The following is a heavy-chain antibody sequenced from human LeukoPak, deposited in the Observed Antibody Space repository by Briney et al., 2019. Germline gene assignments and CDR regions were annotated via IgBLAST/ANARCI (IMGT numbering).Heavy chain of an antibody. D-gene: IGHD3-9*01. CDR2: IYPSGST. CDR1: GGSISSVNW. V-gene: IGHV4-4*02. Sequence: PSETLSLTCAVSGGSISSVNWWGWVRQPPGKGLEWIGDIYPSGSTNYNPSLKSRVTISVDKSKNQFSLKLSSVTAADTAVYYCARWVDDILTGSNYFDYWGQGTLVTVSS. J-gene: IGHJ4*02. CDR3: ARWVDDILTGSNYFDY.